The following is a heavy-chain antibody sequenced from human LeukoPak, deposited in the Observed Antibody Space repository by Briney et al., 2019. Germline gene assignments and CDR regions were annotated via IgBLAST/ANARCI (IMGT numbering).Heavy chain of an antibody. D-gene: IGHD6-13*01. Sequence: PGRSLRLSCAASGFTFSSYGMHWVRQAPGKGLEWVAVISYDGSNKYYADSVKGRFTISRDNSKNTLYLQMNSLRAEDTAVYYCAREKDIWQQLVHDAFDIWGQGTMVTVSS. CDR3: AREKDIWQQLVHDAFDI. J-gene: IGHJ3*02. CDR2: ISYDGSNK. CDR1: GFTFSSYG. V-gene: IGHV3-30*03.